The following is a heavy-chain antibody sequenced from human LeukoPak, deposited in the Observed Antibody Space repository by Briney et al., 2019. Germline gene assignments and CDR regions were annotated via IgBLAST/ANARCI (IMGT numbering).Heavy chain of an antibody. J-gene: IGHJ6*04. CDR2: INTNTGNP. V-gene: IGHV7-4-1*01. Sequence: ASVEVSCKASGYTFTSYAMNWVRQAPGQGLEWMGWINTNTGNPTYAQGFTGRFVFSLDTSVSTAYLQICSLKAEDTAVYYCARGCSGGSCYSRYYYGMDVWGKGTTVTVSS. CDR3: ARGCSGGSCYSRYYYGMDV. CDR1: GYTFTSYA. D-gene: IGHD2-15*01.